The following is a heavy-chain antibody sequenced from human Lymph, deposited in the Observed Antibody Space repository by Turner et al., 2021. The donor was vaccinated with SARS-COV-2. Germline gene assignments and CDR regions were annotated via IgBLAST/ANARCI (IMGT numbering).Heavy chain of an antibody. CDR1: GVTFSSHV. V-gene: IGHV1-69*01. CDR2: IIPMFGTA. J-gene: IGHJ6*02. Sequence: QVQLVQSGAEVKKPGSSVKVSCKASGVTFSSHVISWVRQAPGQGLEWMGGIIPMFGTANYAQKFQGRVTITADESTSTAYMELTSLRSEDTAVYYWARVGSSVVPYYYYGMDVWGQGTTVTVSS. CDR3: ARVGSSVVPYYYYGMDV. D-gene: IGHD3-22*01.